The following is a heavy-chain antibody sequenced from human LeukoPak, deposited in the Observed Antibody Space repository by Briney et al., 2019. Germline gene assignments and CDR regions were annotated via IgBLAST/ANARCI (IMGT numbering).Heavy chain of an antibody. CDR1: GGSISSYY. J-gene: IGHJ6*03. CDR2: IYTSGST. V-gene: IGHV4-4*07. CDR3: ARDGGVAGTRYYYYYMDV. D-gene: IGHD6-19*01. Sequence: SETLSLTCTVSGGSISSYYWSWIRQPAGKGLEWIGRIYTSGSTNYNPSLKSRVTMSVDTSKNQFSLKLSSVTAADTAVYYCARDGGVAGTRYYYYYMDVWGKGTTVTVSS.